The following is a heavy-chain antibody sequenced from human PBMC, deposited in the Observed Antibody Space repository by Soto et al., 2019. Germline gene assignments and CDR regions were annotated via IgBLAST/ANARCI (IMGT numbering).Heavy chain of an antibody. CDR1: GYTFTSYY. Sequence: ASVKVSCKASGYTFTSYYMHWVRQAPGQGLEWMGIINPSGGSTSYAQKFQGRVTMTRDTSTSTVYMELSSLRSEDTAVYYCARGDIVVVVAATPLSEYFHHWGQGTLVTVAS. D-gene: IGHD2-15*01. CDR3: ARGDIVVVVAATPLSEYFHH. CDR2: INPSGGST. J-gene: IGHJ1*01. V-gene: IGHV1-46*03.